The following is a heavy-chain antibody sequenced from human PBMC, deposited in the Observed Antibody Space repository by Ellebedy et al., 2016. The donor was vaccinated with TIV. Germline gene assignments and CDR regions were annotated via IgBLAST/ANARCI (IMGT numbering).Heavy chain of an antibody. CDR1: GFTVSASY. V-gene: IGHV3-53*04. CDR3: ASPGYSGPFDH. D-gene: IGHD3-22*01. J-gene: IGHJ4*02. CDR2: IYSGGST. Sequence: GESLKISCEASGFTVSASYLSWVRQAPGKGLEWVSTIYSGGSTTYADSVKGRFTISRHSSKNMLYLQMNALRLEDTAVYYCASPGYSGPFDHWGRGTLVTVSS.